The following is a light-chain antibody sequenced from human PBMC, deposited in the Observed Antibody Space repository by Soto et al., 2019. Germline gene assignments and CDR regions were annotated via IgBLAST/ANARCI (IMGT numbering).Light chain of an antibody. V-gene: IGKV1-27*01. CDR1: QGISSY. J-gene: IGKJ3*01. CDR3: QRYNSVPNT. CDR2: GAS. Sequence: DIQMTQSPSSLSASVGDRVTITCRASQGISSYLAWYQQKPGKVPKLLIYGASTLHSGVPSRFSGSGSGTDVTLTINSLLPEDVATYYCQRYNSVPNTVGPGTKVDIK.